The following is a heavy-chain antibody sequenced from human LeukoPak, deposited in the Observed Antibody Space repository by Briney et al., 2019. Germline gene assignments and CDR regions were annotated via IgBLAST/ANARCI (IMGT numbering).Heavy chain of an antibody. V-gene: IGHV1-46*01. CDR1: GYTFTNYY. Sequence: GASVKVSCKASGYTFTNYYMHWVRQAPGQGLEWMGIINPSGGSTSYAQKFQGRVTMTRDTSTSTVYMELSSLRSEDTAVYYCARAQFEAPFDYWGQGTLVTVSS. CDR3: ARAQFEAPFDY. CDR2: INPSGGST. J-gene: IGHJ4*02. D-gene: IGHD3-10*01.